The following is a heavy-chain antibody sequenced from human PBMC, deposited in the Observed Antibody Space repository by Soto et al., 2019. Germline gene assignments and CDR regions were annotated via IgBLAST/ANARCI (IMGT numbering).Heavy chain of an antibody. J-gene: IGHJ4*02. Sequence: GESLKISCKGSGYRFTSYWIGWVRQMPGKGLEWMGTIYPGDSDTRYSPSFQGQVTISADKSTTTAYLQWSGLKASDTAMYYCERRYNAYYFDYWGQGISVTVSS. CDR3: ERRYNAYYFDY. CDR1: GYRFTSYW. V-gene: IGHV5-51*01. D-gene: IGHD1-1*01. CDR2: IYPGDSDT.